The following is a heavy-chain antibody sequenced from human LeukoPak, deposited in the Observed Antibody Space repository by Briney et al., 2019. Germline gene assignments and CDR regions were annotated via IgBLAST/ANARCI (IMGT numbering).Heavy chain of an antibody. CDR2: IYSGGST. Sequence: GGSLKLSCAASGIIVSNNYMSWVRQAPGRGLEWVSVIYSGGSTYYADSVKGRFTISRDNSKNTLYLQMNSLRAEDAAVYYCARDSDFHYYDSSGYFDYWGQGTLVTVSS. CDR1: GIIVSNNY. D-gene: IGHD3-22*01. CDR3: ARDSDFHYYDSSGYFDY. J-gene: IGHJ4*02. V-gene: IGHV3-66*01.